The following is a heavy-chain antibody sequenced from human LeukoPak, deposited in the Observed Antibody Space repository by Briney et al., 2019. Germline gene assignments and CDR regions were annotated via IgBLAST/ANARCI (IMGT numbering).Heavy chain of an antibody. CDR3: ASPYAYDSSGYYSGDAFDI. Sequence: PSETLSLTCAVYGGSFSGYYWSWIRQPPGKGLEWIGEINHSGSTNYNPSLKSRVTISVDTSKNQFSLKLSSVTAADTAVYYCASPYAYDSSGYYSGDAFDIWGQGTMVTVSS. CDR1: GGSFSGYY. J-gene: IGHJ3*02. D-gene: IGHD3-22*01. CDR2: INHSGST. V-gene: IGHV4-34*01.